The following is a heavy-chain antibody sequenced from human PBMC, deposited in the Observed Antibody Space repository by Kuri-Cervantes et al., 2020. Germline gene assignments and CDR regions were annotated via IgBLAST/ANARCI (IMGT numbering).Heavy chain of an antibody. J-gene: IGHJ4*02. CDR3: VTNDIVVIPSAVPAGGDYFDY. V-gene: IGHV1-2*04. CDR1: GHTFTGYY. CDR2: INPNSGGT. D-gene: IGHD2-2*01. Sequence: ASVKVSCKASGHTFTGYYMHWVRQAPGQGLEWMGWINPNSGGTNYAQKFQGWVTMTRDTSISTAYMELSRLRSEDTAMYYCVTNDIVVIPSAVPAGGDYFDYWGQGTLVTVSS.